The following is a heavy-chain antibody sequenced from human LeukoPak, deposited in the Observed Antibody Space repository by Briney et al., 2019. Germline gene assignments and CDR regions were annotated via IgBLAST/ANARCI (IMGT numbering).Heavy chain of an antibody. V-gene: IGHV4-34*01. CDR1: GGSFSGYY. CDR3: ARIRRDGYNYPRYYFDY. Sequence: SETLSLTCAVYGGSFSGYYWSWIRHPPGKGLEWIGEINHSGSTNYNPSLKSRVTISVDTSKNQFSLKLSSVTAADTAVYYCARIRRDGYNYPRYYFDYWGQGTLVTVSS. D-gene: IGHD5-24*01. CDR2: INHSGST. J-gene: IGHJ4*02.